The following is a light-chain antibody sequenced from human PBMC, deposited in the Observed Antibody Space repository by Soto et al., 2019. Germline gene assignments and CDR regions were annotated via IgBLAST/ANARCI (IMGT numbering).Light chain of an antibody. V-gene: IGLV1-51*01. CDR2: DNN. CDR1: SSNIGNNY. CDR3: GTWDSNLRAVV. J-gene: IGLJ2*01. Sequence: QSVLTQSPSVSAAPGQKVTISCSGSSSNIGNNYVSWYQQLPGTAPKLLIYDNNKRPSGIPDRFSGSKSGTSATLDITGLQTGDEADYYCGTWDSNLRAVVFGAGTKLTVL.